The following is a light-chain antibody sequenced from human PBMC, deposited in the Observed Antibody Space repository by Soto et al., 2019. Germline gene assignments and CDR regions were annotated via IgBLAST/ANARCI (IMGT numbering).Light chain of an antibody. J-gene: IGKJ1*01. V-gene: IGKV3D-7*01. CDR3: QQDYNLPSWT. CDR1: QSVSSSY. CDR2: GAS. Sequence: IVMTQSPATLSLSPGERATLSCRASQSVSSSYLSWYQQKPGQAPRLLIYGASTRATGIPARFSGSGSGTDFTLTISSLQPEDFAVYYCQQDYNLPSWTFGQGTKVEIK.